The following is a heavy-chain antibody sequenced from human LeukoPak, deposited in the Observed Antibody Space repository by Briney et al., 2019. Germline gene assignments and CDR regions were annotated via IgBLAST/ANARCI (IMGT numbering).Heavy chain of an antibody. Sequence: PGGSLRLSCAASGFTFSSYAMSWVRQAPGKGLEWVSVISGSGDTTYYAALVKGLFTILRDTPKNTLYLQMTVLRAEDTAVYCGAKSFTFLPRPSVDSWVQGSLVIVSS. CDR3: AKSFTFLPRPSVDS. D-gene: IGHD6-6*01. J-gene: IGHJ4*02. V-gene: IGHV3-23*01. CDR2: ISGSGDTT. CDR1: GFTFSSYA.